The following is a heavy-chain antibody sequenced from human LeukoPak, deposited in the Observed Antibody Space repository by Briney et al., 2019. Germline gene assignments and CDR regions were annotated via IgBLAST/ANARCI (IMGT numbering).Heavy chain of an antibody. CDR2: IYSGGST. V-gene: IGHV3-66*01. Sequence: GGSLRLSCAASGFTVSSNYMSWVRQAPGKGLEWVSVIYSGGSTYYADSVKGRFTISGDNSKNTLYLQMNSLRAEDTAVYYCARDPRTYTAAGDYWGQGTLVTVSS. J-gene: IGHJ4*02. CDR3: ARDPRTYTAAGDY. CDR1: GFTVSSNY. D-gene: IGHD6-13*01.